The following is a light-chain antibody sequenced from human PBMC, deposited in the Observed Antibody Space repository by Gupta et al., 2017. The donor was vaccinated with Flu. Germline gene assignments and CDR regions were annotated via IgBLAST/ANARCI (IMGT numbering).Light chain of an antibody. J-gene: IGKJ4*01. CDR3: MHTLEMPLT. CDR2: LGS. V-gene: IGKV2-28*01. Sequence: DIVLPRSPLSLSVIPGEPGSISCRSSQRILRSNGYNYLDWSLKKAGQSPQVLMYLGSHRASGVPDRFSGSGSGTDFTLTISRVEAEDVGVYYCMHTLEMPLTFGGGTKVEIK. CDR1: QRILRSNGYNY.